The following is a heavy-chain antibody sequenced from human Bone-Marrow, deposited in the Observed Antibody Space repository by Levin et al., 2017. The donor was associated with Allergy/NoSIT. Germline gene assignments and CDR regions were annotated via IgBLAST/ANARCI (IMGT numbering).Heavy chain of an antibody. Sequence: GGSLRLSCAASGFSFSTYWMNWVRQAPGKGLEWVANIKQDGSVKSYVDSVKGRFTISRDNAKNSVYLQMNSLRAEDTAVYYCAREGSGWYFDSWGQGILVTVSS. CDR2: IKQDGSVK. D-gene: IGHD6-19*01. V-gene: IGHV3-7*01. J-gene: IGHJ4*02. CDR3: AREGSGWYFDS. CDR1: GFSFSTYW.